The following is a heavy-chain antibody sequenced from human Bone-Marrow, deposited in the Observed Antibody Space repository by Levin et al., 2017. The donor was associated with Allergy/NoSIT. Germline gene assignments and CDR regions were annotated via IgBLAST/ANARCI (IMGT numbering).Heavy chain of an antibody. Sequence: GGSLRLSCAGSGFIFSDYWMAWVRQAPGKGLEWVANINEDGSEKYYVDSVKGRFIISRDNAKNSLNLHMNSLRTDDTAVYYCATSSWSAYGNWGQGARIAVSS. D-gene: IGHD6-13*01. CDR2: INEDGSEK. V-gene: IGHV3-7*01. CDR3: ATSSWSAYGN. CDR1: GFIFSDYW. J-gene: IGHJ4*02.